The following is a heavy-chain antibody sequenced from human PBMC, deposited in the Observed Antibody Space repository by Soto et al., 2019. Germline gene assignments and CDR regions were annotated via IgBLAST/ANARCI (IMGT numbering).Heavy chain of an antibody. V-gene: IGHV5-10-1*01. CDR1: GYSFTSYW. CDR3: ARPGYCSGGSCYDYSYGMDV. D-gene: IGHD2-15*01. CDR2: IDPSESYT. Sequence: GESLNISCRGSGYSFTSYWISWMRQMPGKGLEWMGRIDPSESYTNYSPSFQGDVTIAADKSISTAYLQWSSLKASDTAMYYCARPGYCSGGSCYDYSYGMDVWGQGTTVTVSS. J-gene: IGHJ6*02.